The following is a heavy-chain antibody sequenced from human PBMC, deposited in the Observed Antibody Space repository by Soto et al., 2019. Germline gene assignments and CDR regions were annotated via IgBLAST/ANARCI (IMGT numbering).Heavy chain of an antibody. J-gene: IGHJ4*02. D-gene: IGHD5-12*01. V-gene: IGHV1-69*12. CDR2: IIPIFGTA. CDR1: GGTFSSYA. Sequence: QVQLVQSGAEVKKPGSSVNVSCKASGGTFSSYAISWVRQSPGQGLEWMGGIIPIFGTANYSQKFQGRVTITADESTSTAYMELSSLRSEDTAVYYCARDHQGDGYNYHDYWGQGTLVTVSS. CDR3: ARDHQGDGYNYHDY.